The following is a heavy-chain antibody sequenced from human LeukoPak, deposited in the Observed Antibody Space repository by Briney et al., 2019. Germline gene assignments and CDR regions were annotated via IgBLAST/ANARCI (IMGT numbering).Heavy chain of an antibody. D-gene: IGHD2-2*01. CDR2: ISADNGET. J-gene: IGHJ4*02. CDR3: ARDRNLIVVVPAAMTSYYDRMGDPFDY. CDR1: GYTFTSYG. Sequence: ASVKVSCKTSGYTFTSYGISWVRQAPGQGLEWMGWISADNGETNYAQKFQDRVTMTTDTSTSTAYMELRSLRSDDTAVYYCARDRNLIVVVPAAMTSYYDRMGDPFDYWGQGTLVTVSS. V-gene: IGHV1-18*01.